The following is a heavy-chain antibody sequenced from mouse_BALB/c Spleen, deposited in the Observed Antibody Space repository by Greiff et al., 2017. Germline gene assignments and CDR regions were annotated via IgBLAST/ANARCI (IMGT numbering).Heavy chain of an antibody. Sequence: QVQLQQSGPELVKPGASVKMSCKASGYTFTSYYIHWVKQRPGQGLEWIGWIYPGDGSTKYNEKFKGKTTLTADKSSSTAYMLLSSLTSEDSAIYFCARDYYGSSWYAMDYWGQGTSVTVSS. V-gene: IGHV1S56*01. CDR2: IYPGDGST. D-gene: IGHD1-1*01. J-gene: IGHJ4*01. CDR1: GYTFTSYY. CDR3: ARDYYGSSWYAMDY.